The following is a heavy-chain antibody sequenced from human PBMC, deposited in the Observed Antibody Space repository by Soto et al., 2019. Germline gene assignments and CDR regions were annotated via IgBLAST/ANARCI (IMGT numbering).Heavy chain of an antibody. D-gene: IGHD4-17*01. CDR2: VYYSGTT. Sequence: PSETLSLTCSVSGGSVSNKAYYWSWIRQPPGKRLEWIGYVYYSGTTNYNPSLKSRVTISVDLSKNQFSLRLSSVTTADTALYYCARTTAVPNTLRSRYFFDYWGQGTLVTVSS. V-gene: IGHV4-61*08. J-gene: IGHJ4*02. CDR1: GGSVSNKAYY. CDR3: ARTTAVPNTLRSRYFFDY.